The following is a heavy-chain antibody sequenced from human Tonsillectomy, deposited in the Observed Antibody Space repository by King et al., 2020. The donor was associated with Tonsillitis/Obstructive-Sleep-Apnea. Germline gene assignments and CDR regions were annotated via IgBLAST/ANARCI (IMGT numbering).Heavy chain of an antibody. CDR2: TYYSGST. CDR3: ASVVAATLALDY. V-gene: IGHV4-31*03. Sequence: QVQLQESGPGLVKPSQTLSLTCTVSGGSISSGGYYWSWIRQHPGKGLEWTGYTYYSGSTYYNPSLKSRVTISVDTSKNQFSLKLSSVTTADTAVYYCASVVAATLALDYWGQGTLVTVSS. CDR1: GGSISSGGYY. J-gene: IGHJ4*02. D-gene: IGHD2-15*01.